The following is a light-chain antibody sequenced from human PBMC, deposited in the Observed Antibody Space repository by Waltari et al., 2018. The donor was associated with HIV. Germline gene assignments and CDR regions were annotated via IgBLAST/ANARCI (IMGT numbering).Light chain of an antibody. CDR3: QQRDSWPLT. CDR2: ETS. CDR1: QSVNNY. V-gene: IGKV3-11*01. J-gene: IGKJ4*01. Sequence: EIVLTQSPATLSLSPGERATLSCRASQSVNNYLAWYQQKPGRAPRLVIYETSKRATGIPTRFSGSGSGTDFTLTINNLEPEDFAVYYCQQRDSWPLTFGGGTKVEI.